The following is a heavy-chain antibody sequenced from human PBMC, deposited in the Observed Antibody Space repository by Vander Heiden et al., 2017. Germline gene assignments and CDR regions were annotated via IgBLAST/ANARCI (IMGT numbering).Heavy chain of an antibody. V-gene: IGHV1-8*01. J-gene: IGHJ4*02. CDR1: GYTFTSYD. D-gene: IGHD6-19*01. Sequence: QVQLVQSGAEVKKPGASVKVSCKASGYTFTSYDINWVRQATGQGLEWMGWMNPNSGNTGYAQKFQGRVTMTRNTSISTAYMELSSLRSEDTAVYYCARAAFGLFRVSVAGTLFRYWGQGTLVTVSS. CDR3: ARAAFGLFRVSVAGTLFRY. CDR2: MNPNSGNT.